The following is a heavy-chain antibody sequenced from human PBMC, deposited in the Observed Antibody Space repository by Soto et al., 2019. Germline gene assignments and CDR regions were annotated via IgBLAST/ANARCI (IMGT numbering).Heavy chain of an antibody. V-gene: IGHV1-2*02. CDR1: GYTFTGYY. Sequence: ASVKVSCKASGYTFTGYYMHWVRQAPGQGLEWMGWINPNSGGTNYAQKLQGRVTMTTDTSTSTAYMELRSLRSDDTAVYYCARDPRHIVVVPAALGRNWFDPWGQGTLVTVSS. CDR3: ARDPRHIVVVPAALGRNWFDP. J-gene: IGHJ5*02. CDR2: INPNSGGT. D-gene: IGHD2-2*01.